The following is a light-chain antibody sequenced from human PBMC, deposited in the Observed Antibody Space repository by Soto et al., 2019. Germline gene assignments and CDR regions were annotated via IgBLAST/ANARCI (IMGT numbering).Light chain of an antibody. J-gene: IGLJ1*01. Sequence: QSVLTQPASVSVSPGQSITISCTGTSSDVGNYNLVSWYQQHPGKAPKLMIYEVSKWPSGVSNRFSGSKSGNTASLTISGLQAEDGADYYCCSYAGSSTPLIFGTGTKVTVL. CDR1: SSDVGNYNL. CDR2: EVS. CDR3: CSYAGSSTPLI. V-gene: IGLV2-23*02.